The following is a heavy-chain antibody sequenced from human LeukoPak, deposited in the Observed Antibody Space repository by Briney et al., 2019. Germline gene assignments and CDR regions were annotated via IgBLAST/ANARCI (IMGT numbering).Heavy chain of an antibody. Sequence: SETLSLTCAVYGGSFSGYYWSWIRQPPGKGLEWIGYIYYSGSTNYNPSLKSRVTISVDTSKNQFSLKLSSVTAADTAVYYCARLLGYCSGGSCYLNWFDPWGQGTLVTVSS. J-gene: IGHJ5*02. V-gene: IGHV4-59*08. CDR1: GGSFSGYY. D-gene: IGHD2-15*01. CDR3: ARLLGYCSGGSCYLNWFDP. CDR2: IYYSGST.